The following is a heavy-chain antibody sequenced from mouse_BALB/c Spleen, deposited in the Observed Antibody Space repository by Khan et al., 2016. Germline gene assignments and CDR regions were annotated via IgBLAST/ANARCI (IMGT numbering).Heavy chain of an antibody. J-gene: IGHJ2*01. CDR3: ARTVGNYGYFDY. D-gene: IGHD2-1*01. V-gene: IGHV9-4*02. CDR2: INTHSGVP. Sequence: QIQLVQSGPELKKPGETVRISCKASGYTFTTAGMQWVQKMPGKGLKWIGWINTHSGVPKYAEDFKGRFAFSLETSASTAYLQIHNLKNEDTATYCCARTVGNYGYFDYWGQGTTLTVSS. CDR1: GYTFTTAG.